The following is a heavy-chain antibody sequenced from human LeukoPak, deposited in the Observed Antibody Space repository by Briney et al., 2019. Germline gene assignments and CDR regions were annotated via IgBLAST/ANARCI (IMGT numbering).Heavy chain of an antibody. D-gene: IGHD2-15*01. J-gene: IGHJ5*02. Sequence: GGSLRLSCAASGFTFSNAWMSWVRQAPGKGLEWVGRIKSKTDGGTTDYAAPVKGRFTISRDDSKNTLYLQMNSLKTEDTAVYYCTTEPTPDSSYCSGGSCYHLLPGWFDPWGQGTLVTVSS. CDR1: GFTFSNAW. CDR3: TTEPTPDSSYCSGGSCYHLLPGWFDP. V-gene: IGHV3-15*01. CDR2: IKSKTDGGTT.